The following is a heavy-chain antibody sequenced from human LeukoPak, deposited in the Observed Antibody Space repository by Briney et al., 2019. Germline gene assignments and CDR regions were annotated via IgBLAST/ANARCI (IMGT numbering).Heavy chain of an antibody. CDR3: ARHPQSASVGALGN. J-gene: IGHJ4*02. CDR1: GGSISSSSYY. D-gene: IGHD1-26*01. Sequence: PSETLSLTCTVSGGSISSSSYYWGWIRQPPGEGLEWIGSIYYSGSTYYNPSLKSRVTISVDTSKNQFSLKLSSVTAADTAVYYCARHPQSASVGALGNWGQGTLVAVSS. CDR2: IYYSGST. V-gene: IGHV4-39*01.